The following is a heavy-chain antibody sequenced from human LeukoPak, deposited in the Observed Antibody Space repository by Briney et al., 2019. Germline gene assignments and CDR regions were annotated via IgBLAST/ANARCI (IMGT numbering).Heavy chain of an antibody. J-gene: IGHJ4*02. D-gene: IGHD3-10*01. CDR1: GYTFTSYG. CDR2: ISAYNGNT. Sequence: ASVKVSCKASGYTFTSYGISWVRQAPGQGLEWMGWISAYNGNTNYAQKLQGRVTMTIDTSTSTAYMEMSSLRYDDTAVYYCARTSSVLLWFGEPDYWGQGTLVTVSS. CDR3: ARTSSVLLWFGEPDY. V-gene: IGHV1-18*01.